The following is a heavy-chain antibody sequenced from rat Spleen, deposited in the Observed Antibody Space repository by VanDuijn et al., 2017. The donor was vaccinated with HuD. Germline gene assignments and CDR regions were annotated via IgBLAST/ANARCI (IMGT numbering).Heavy chain of an antibody. Sequence: EVQLAESGGGLVQPGRSLKLSCAASGFTFSDYYMAWVRQAPTKGLEWVASISYDGGSTYYRDSVKGRFTISRDNAKSTLYLQMNSLRSEDTATYYCARRDGTRFGYWGQGVMVTVSS. CDR2: ISYDGGST. J-gene: IGHJ2*01. CDR3: ARRDGTRFGY. D-gene: IGHD1-12*02. V-gene: IGHV5-22*01. CDR1: GFTFSDYY.